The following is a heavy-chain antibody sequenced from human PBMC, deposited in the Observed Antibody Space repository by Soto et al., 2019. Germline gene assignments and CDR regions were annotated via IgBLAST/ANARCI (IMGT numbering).Heavy chain of an antibody. CDR1: GYTFTSYV. J-gene: IGHJ6*02. Sequence: APGKVSCKASGYTFTSYVISWVRQAPGQGLEWMGWISAYNGNTNYAQKLQGRVTMTTDTSTSTAYMELRSLRSDDTAVYYCARDQSCSSTSCYFSIRYYYYYGMDVWGQGTTVTVSS. CDR2: ISAYNGNT. D-gene: IGHD2-2*01. CDR3: ARDQSCSSTSCYFSIRYYYYYGMDV. V-gene: IGHV1-18*04.